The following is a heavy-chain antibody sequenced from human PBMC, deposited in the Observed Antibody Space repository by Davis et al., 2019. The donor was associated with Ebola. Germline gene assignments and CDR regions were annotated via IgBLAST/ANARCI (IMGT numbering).Heavy chain of an antibody. V-gene: IGHV4-30-4*01. J-gene: IGHJ6*04. Sequence: MPSETLSLTCTVSGGSVNTGDYYWSWFRQPPGKGLEWIGYIYYTGSTYYNPSLKSRVTISVDTSKNQFSLRLSSVTAADTAIYYCARPSWYFGGYRQANGMDVWGKGTTVTVSS. CDR3: ARPSWYFGGYRQANGMDV. CDR1: GGSVNTGDYY. D-gene: IGHD6-13*01. CDR2: IYYTGST.